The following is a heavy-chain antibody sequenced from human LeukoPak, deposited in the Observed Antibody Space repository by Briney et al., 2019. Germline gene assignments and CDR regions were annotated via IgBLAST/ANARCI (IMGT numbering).Heavy chain of an antibody. CDR2: INPSGGST. CDR3: ARDRVVAAAGTGDWFDP. CDR1: GYTFTSYY. J-gene: IGHJ5*02. V-gene: IGHV1-46*01. Sequence: ASVKVSCKASGYTFTSYYMHWVRQAPGQGLEWMGIINPSGGSTSYAQKFQGRVTMTRDMSTSTVYMELSSLRSEDTAVYYCARDRVVAAAGTGDWFDPWGQGTLVTVSS. D-gene: IGHD6-13*01.